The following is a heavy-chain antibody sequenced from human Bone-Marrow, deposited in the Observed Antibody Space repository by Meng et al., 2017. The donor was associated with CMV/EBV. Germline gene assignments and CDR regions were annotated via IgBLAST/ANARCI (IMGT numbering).Heavy chain of an antibody. CDR3: ARELNDFWSGYYPFDP. Sequence: GESLKISCAASGFTFSSYSMHWVRQVPGQGLEWVAAISYDGSNKYYADSVRGRFTISRDNSKNMLYLQMNSLRAEDTAVYYCARELNDFWSGYYPFDPWGQGTLVTVSS. J-gene: IGHJ5*02. CDR1: GFTFSSYS. V-gene: IGHV3-30*04. D-gene: IGHD3-3*01. CDR2: ISYDGSNK.